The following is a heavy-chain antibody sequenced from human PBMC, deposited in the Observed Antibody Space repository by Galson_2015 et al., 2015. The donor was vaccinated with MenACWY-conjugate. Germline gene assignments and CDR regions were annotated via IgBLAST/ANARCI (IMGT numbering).Heavy chain of an antibody. D-gene: IGHD1/OR15-1a*01. Sequence: SLRLSCAVSGFTLRTYTMNWVRQAPGKGLEWVSASFPSGGTQYADSVKGRFTISRDNSKNILYLQMDGLRVDDTAVYYCARDRTPDGFWNIDYWGHGTLVIVS. J-gene: IGHJ4*01. CDR1: GFTLRTYT. V-gene: IGHV3-23*01. CDR3: ARDRTPDGFWNIDY. CDR2: SFPSGGT.